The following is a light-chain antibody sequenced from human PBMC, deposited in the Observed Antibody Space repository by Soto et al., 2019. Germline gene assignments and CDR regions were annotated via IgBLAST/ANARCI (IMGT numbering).Light chain of an antibody. CDR1: QSLNSNY. CDR3: QQYSISPVT. J-gene: IGKJ3*01. V-gene: IGKV3-20*01. Sequence: EIVLTQSPGTLSLSPGQIATLSCRASQSLNSNYLVWYQHKPGQAPRLLISNASRRATGIPDRFSGSGSGTDFTLTISRLEPEDSAVYYCQQYSISPVTFGPGTKVEIK. CDR2: NAS.